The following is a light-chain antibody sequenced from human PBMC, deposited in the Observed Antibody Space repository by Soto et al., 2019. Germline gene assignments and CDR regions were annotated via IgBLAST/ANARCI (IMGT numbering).Light chain of an antibody. CDR2: EVN. V-gene: IGLV2-14*01. J-gene: IGLJ1*01. Sequence: QSALTQPASVSGSPGQSVTISCTGASSDVGGYDYVSWYQQHLGKAPKLILFEVNNRPSGVSNHVSGSKSGNTASLIISGLQADDEADYYCSSYATTSPLVFGSGTKVTVL. CDR1: SSDVGGYDY. CDR3: SSYATTSPLV.